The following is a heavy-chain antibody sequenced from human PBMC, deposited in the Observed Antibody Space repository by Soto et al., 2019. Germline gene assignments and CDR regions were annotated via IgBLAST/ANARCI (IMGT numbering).Heavy chain of an antibody. CDR2: ISSSSSTI. D-gene: IGHD3-3*01. CDR1: GFTFSSYS. CDR3: ARTGITIFGVVISDAFDI. Sequence: GGSLRLSCAASGFTFSSYSMNWVRQAPGKGLEWVSYISSSSSTIYYADSVKGRFTISRDNAKNSLYLQMNSLRAEDTAVYYCARTGITIFGVVISDAFDIWGQGTIVTVSS. V-gene: IGHV3-48*04. J-gene: IGHJ3*02.